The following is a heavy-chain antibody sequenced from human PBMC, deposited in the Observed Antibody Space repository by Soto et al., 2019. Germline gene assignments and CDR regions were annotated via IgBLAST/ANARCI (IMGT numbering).Heavy chain of an antibody. V-gene: IGHV4-59*01. Sequence: SETLSLTCTVSGGSISSYYWSWIRQPPGKGLEWIGYIYYSGSTNYNPSLKSRVTISVDTSKNQFSLKLSSVTAADTAVYYCASSFPGYSSSWFDPWGQGALVTVSS. D-gene: IGHD6-13*01. CDR3: ASSFPGYSSSWFDP. CDR2: IYYSGST. CDR1: GGSISSYY. J-gene: IGHJ5*02.